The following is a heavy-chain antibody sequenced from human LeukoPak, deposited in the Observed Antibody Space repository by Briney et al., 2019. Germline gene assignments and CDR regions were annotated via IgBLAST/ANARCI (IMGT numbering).Heavy chain of an antibody. Sequence: PGGSLRLSCAASGFTFSTSDMHWVRQAAGKSLEWVSAIGTSADTYYPGSVKGRFTISRENAKNSLYLQMNSLRAGDTAVYYCARADKGGYYDYCGQGTLVTVSS. CDR1: GFTFSTSD. V-gene: IGHV3-13*01. D-gene: IGHD3-22*01. CDR3: ARADKGGYYDY. CDR2: IGTSADT. J-gene: IGHJ4*02.